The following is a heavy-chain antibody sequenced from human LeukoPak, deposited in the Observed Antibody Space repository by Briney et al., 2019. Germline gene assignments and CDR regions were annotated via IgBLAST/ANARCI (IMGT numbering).Heavy chain of an antibody. J-gene: IGHJ3*02. CDR2: IYTSGSI. Sequence: SETLSLTCTVSGGSISSGSYYWSWIRQPAGEGLEWFGRIYTSGSINCNPSLKRRVTISVDTSKNQFSLKLSSVTAADTAVYYCARAPITGYCSSTSCYARVAFDIWGQGTMVTVSS. V-gene: IGHV4-61*02. CDR3: ARAPITGYCSSTSCYARVAFDI. CDR1: GGSISSGSYY. D-gene: IGHD2-2*01.